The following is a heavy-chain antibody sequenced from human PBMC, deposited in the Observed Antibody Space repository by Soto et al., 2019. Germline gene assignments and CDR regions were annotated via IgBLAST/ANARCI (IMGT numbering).Heavy chain of an antibody. Sequence: PSQTLSLTCGISGDSVSSNSAAWNWIRQSPSRGLEWLGRTFYRSKWYADYAVSVKSRITINPDTSKNQFSLQLNSVTPEDSAVYYCARQATTPANWFDPWGQGTLLTVSS. CDR1: GDSVSSNSAA. J-gene: IGHJ5*02. D-gene: IGHD1-7*01. V-gene: IGHV6-1*01. CDR3: ARQATTPANWFDP. CDR2: TFYRSKWYA.